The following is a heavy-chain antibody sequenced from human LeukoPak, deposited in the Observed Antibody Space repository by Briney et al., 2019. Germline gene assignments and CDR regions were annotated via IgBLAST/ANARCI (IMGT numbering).Heavy chain of an antibody. D-gene: IGHD2-15*01. CDR1: GGSISSGSYY. V-gene: IGHV4-61*02. J-gene: IGHJ6*03. Sequence: SSETLSLTCTVSGGSISSGSYYWSWIRQPAGKGLEWIGRIYTSGSTNYNPSLKSRVTISLDTSKNQFSLKLSSVTAADTAVYYCARGFHCSGGSCYSYYYYYMDVWGKGTTVTISS. CDR2: IYTSGST. CDR3: ARGFHCSGGSCYSYYYYYMDV.